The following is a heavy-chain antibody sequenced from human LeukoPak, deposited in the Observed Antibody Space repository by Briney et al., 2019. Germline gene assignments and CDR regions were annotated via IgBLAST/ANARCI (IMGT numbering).Heavy chain of an antibody. CDR2: ISAYNGNT. J-gene: IGHJ4*02. CDR3: ARDVNVVVTAIPFDY. V-gene: IGHV1-18*01. D-gene: IGHD2-21*02. CDR1: GYTFTSHG. Sequence: ASVKVSCKASGYTFTSHGISWVRQAPGQGLEWMGWISAYNGNTNYAQKLQGRVTMTTDTSTSTAYMELRSLRSDDTAVYYCARDVNVVVTAIPFDYWGQGTLVTVSS.